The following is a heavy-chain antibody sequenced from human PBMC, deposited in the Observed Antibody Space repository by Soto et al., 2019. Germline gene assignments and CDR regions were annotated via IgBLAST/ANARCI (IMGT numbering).Heavy chain of an antibody. CDR2: IYWNDDK. CDR3: AHNRWEQLGPYYFDY. V-gene: IGHV2-5*01. Sequence: QITLKESGPTLVKPTQTLTLTCTFSGFSLSTSGVGVGWIRQPPGKALEWLALIYWNDDKRYSPSLKSRLTITKDTSKNPVVLTMTNMDPVDTATYYCAHNRWEQLGPYYFDYWGQGTLVTVSS. D-gene: IGHD6-13*01. J-gene: IGHJ4*02. CDR1: GFSLSTSGVG.